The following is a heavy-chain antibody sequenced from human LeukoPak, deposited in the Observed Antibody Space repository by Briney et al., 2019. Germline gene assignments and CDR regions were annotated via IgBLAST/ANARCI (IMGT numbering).Heavy chain of an antibody. CDR3: ARDKGDYGDPRGYFDS. CDR1: GFPFTTYW. Sequence: GGSLRLSCAASGFPFTTYWMNWVRQAPGKGLEWVANIKQDGTEKYYVESVKGRFTISRDNAKNSLYLQMNSLRAEDTAVYYCARDKGDYGDPRGYFDSWGQGTLVTVSS. J-gene: IGHJ4*02. V-gene: IGHV3-7*01. D-gene: IGHD4-17*01. CDR2: IKQDGTEK.